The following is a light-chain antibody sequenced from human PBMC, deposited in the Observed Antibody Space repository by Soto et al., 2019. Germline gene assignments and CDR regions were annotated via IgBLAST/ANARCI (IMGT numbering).Light chain of an antibody. V-gene: IGLV2-14*03. J-gene: IGLJ1*01. CDR1: SSDVGGYNF. Sequence: ALTQPASVSGSPGQSITISCIGTSSDVGGYNFVSWYQQHPGEAPKLIIFDVSHRPSGISTRFSGSKSGNTASLTISGLQAEDEADYYCSSYRIRSPPDYVFGTGTKVTVL. CDR3: SSYRIRSPPDYV. CDR2: DVS.